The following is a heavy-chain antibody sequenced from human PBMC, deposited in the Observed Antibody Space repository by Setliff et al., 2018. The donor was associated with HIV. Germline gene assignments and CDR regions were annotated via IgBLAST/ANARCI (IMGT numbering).Heavy chain of an antibody. Sequence: GGSLRLSCAASEFSFSTSWMHWVRQAPGKGLVWVSTINSDGSTTTYADSVKGRFTISRDNAENTLYLQMNSLRGEDTAVYYCHCFMAGWGKGTTVTVSS. CDR3: HCFMAG. CDR2: INSDGSTT. J-gene: IGHJ6*03. CDR1: EFSFSTSW. V-gene: IGHV3-74*03.